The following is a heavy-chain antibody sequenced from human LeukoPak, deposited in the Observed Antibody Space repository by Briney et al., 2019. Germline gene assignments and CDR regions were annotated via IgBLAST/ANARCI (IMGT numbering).Heavy chain of an antibody. J-gene: IGHJ4*02. V-gene: IGHV4-59*01. Sequence: SETLSLTCTVSGGSISSYYWSRIRQPPGKGLEWIGYIYYSGSTNYNPSLKSRVTISVDTSKNQFSLKLSSVTAADTAVYYCAREGNYGSGSYYPHWGQGTLVTVSS. CDR1: GGSISSYY. CDR2: IYYSGST. D-gene: IGHD3-10*01. CDR3: AREGNYGSGSYYPH.